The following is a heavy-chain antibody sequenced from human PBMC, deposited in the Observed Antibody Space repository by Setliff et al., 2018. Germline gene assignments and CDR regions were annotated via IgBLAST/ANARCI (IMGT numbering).Heavy chain of an antibody. J-gene: IGHJ4*02. CDR2: VQHDGSRE. V-gene: IGHV3-30*02. CDR3: AKVPNSGGYAGPFDF. CDR1: GFVFGTYG. Sequence: GESLKISCAASGFVFGTYGMHWVRQAPGKGLDWVASVQHDGSREFYGDPVKGRFIISRDNSKNTLYLQMNSLSAEDTAVYYCAKVPNSGGYAGPFDFWGQGTLVTVSS. D-gene: IGHD5-12*01.